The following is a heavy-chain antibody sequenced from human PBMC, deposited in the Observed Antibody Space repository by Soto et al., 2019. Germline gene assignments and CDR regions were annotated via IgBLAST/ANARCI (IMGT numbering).Heavy chain of an antibody. CDR2: INPSGGST. V-gene: IGHV1-46*03. D-gene: IGHD2-15*01. CDR1: GYTFTSYY. CDR3: ARLYGSGGSCSSNYYMDG. J-gene: IGHJ6*03. Sequence: GSVKVSCKASGYTFTSYYMHWVRQAPGQGLEWMGIINPSGGSTSYAQKFQGRVTMTRDTSTSTVYMELSSLRSEDTAVYYCARLYGSGGSCSSNYYMDGWGKGTKVTVSS.